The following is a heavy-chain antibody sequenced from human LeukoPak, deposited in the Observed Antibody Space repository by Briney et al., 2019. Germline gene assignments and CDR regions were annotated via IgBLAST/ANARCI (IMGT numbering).Heavy chain of an antibody. D-gene: IGHD2-15*01. V-gene: IGHV3-21*01. Sequence: GGSLRLSCAASGFTFSSYSMNWVRQAPGKGLEWVSSISSSSSYIYYADSVKGRFTISRDNAKNSLYLQMNSLRAEDTAVYYCARDHGCSGGSCYIRYGMDVWGQGTTVTVSS. CDR3: ARDHGCSGGSCYIRYGMDV. CDR2: ISSSSSYI. CDR1: GFTFSSYS. J-gene: IGHJ6*02.